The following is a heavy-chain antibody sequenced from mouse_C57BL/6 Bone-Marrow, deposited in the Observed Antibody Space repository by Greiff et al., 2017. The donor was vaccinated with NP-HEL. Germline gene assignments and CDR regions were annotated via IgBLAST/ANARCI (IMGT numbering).Heavy chain of an antibody. CDR2: INPSSGYT. Sequence: QVQLQQSGAELAKPGALVKLSCKASGYTFTSYWMHWVKQRPGQGLEWIGYINPSSGYTKYNQKIKDKATLTADKSSSTAYMQLSSLTYEDSAVYYCARWGLITTVVARSMDYWGQGTSVTVSS. J-gene: IGHJ4*01. CDR1: GYTFTSYW. CDR3: ARWGLITTVVARSMDY. D-gene: IGHD1-1*01. V-gene: IGHV1-7*01.